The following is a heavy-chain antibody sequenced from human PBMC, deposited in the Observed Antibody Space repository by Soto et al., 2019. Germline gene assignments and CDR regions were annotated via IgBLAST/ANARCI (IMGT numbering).Heavy chain of an antibody. Sequence: QVQLVQSGAEVKKPGASVKVSCKASGYTFTSYAMHWVRQAPGQRLEWMGWINAGNGNTKYSQKFQGRVTITRDKSASTAYMELSSLRSEDTAVYYCARRKTGYCSSTSCNDAFDIWGQGTMVTISS. V-gene: IGHV1-3*01. CDR1: GYTFTSYA. D-gene: IGHD2-2*01. J-gene: IGHJ3*02. CDR2: INAGNGNT. CDR3: ARRKTGYCSSTSCNDAFDI.